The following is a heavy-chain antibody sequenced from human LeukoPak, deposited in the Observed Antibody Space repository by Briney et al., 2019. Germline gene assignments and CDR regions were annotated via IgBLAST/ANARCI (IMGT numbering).Heavy chain of an antibody. CDR3: ARSSDFGVVIGHYYMDV. CDR2: IYTSGST. V-gene: IGHV4-4*07. J-gene: IGHJ6*03. D-gene: IGHD3-3*01. Sequence: WETLSLTCTVSGGSFSSYYWSWIRQPAGKGLEWIGRIYTSGSTNYNPSLKNRVTISVDKSKNQFSLKLSSVTAADTAVYYCARSSDFGVVIGHYYMDVWGEGTTVTVSS. CDR1: GGSFSSYY.